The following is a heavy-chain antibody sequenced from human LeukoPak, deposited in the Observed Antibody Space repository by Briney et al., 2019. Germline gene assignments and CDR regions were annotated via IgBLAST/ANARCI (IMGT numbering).Heavy chain of an antibody. CDR2: INPNSGGT. CDR3: ARSYSSSSHYYDSSGYPDY. V-gene: IGHV1-2*02. CDR1: GYTFTGYY. Sequence: ASVKVSCKASGYTFTGYYMHWVRQAPGQGLEWMGWINPNSGGTNYAQKFQGRVTMTRDTSISTAYMELSRLRSDDTAVYYCARSYSSSSHYYDSSGYPDYWGQGTLVTVPS. J-gene: IGHJ4*02. D-gene: IGHD3-22*01.